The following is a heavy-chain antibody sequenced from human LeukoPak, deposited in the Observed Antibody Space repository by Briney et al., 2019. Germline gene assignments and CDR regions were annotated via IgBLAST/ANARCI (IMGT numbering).Heavy chain of an antibody. V-gene: IGHV3-74*01. CDR1: GFTFDDYG. D-gene: IGHD3-3*01. J-gene: IGHJ4*02. CDR3: VRNLDFWGDSEDY. CDR2: INSDGSTT. Sequence: GGSLRLSCAASGFTFDDYGLSWVRQAPGKGLVWVSRINSDGSTTTYADSVKGRFTISRDNAKNTLYLQMNSLRAEDTAVYYCVRNLDFWGDSEDYWGQGTLVTVSS.